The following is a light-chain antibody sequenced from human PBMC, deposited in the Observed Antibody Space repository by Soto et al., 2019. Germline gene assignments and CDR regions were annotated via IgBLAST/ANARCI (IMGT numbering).Light chain of an antibody. CDR1: QSISSY. CDR3: QQSYSTPWM. CDR2: AAS. V-gene: IGKV1-39*01. J-gene: IGKJ1*01. Sequence: DIQMTQSPSSLSASVGDRVTITCRASQSISSYLNWYQQKPGKAPKLLIYAASSLQSGVPSRFSGSGSCTDFTRTISSLQPEDFATYYCQQSYSTPWMFGQGTKVEIK.